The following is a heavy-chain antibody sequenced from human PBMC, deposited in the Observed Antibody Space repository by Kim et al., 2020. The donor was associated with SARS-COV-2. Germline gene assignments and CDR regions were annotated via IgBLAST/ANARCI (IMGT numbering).Heavy chain of an antibody. J-gene: IGHJ6*02. Sequence: YADSGKGRFTISRDNSKNTLYLQMNSLRAEDTAVYYCARVLLWFGYGMDVWGQGTTVTVSS. CDR3: ARVLLWFGYGMDV. D-gene: IGHD3-10*01. V-gene: IGHV3-33*01.